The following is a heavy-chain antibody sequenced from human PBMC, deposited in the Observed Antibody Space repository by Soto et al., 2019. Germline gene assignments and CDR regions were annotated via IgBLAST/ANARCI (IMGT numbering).Heavy chain of an antibody. CDR3: ARDSDSNYWRAGMDV. D-gene: IGHD4-4*01. CDR2: ISYDGSNK. V-gene: IGHV3-30-3*01. CDR1: GFTFSSYA. J-gene: IGHJ6*02. Sequence: GGSLRLSCAASGFTFSSYAMHWVRQAPGKGLEWVAVISYDGSNKYYADSVKGRFTISRDNSKNTLYLQMNSLRAEDTAVYYCARDSDSNYWRAGMDVWGQGTTVTVSS.